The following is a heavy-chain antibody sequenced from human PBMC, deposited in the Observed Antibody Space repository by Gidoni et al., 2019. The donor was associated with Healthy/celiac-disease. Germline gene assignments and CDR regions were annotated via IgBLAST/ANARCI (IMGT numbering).Heavy chain of an antibody. CDR1: GYTFTSYA. Sequence: QVQLVQSVAEVKKPGASVKVSCTASGYTFTSYAMHWVRQAPGQRLEWMGWIHAGNGNTKYSQKFQGRVTITRDTAASTAYMELSSLRSEDTAVYYCAYGSGFFVDYWGQGTLVTVSS. J-gene: IGHJ4*02. CDR3: AYGSGFFVDY. CDR2: IHAGNGNT. D-gene: IGHD3-10*01. V-gene: IGHV1-3*01.